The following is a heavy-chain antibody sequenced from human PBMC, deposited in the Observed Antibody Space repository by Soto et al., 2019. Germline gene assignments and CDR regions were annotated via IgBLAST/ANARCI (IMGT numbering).Heavy chain of an antibody. J-gene: IGHJ6*03. Sequence: GGSLRLSCAASGFTFSSYAMSWVRQAPGKGLEWVSAISGSGGSTYYADSVKGRFTISRDNSKNTLYLQMNSLRAEDTAVYYCAKDGMELLLFRRDMDVWGKGTTVTVSS. CDR1: GFTFSSYA. CDR2: ISGSGGST. V-gene: IGHV3-23*01. CDR3: AKDGMELLLFRRDMDV. D-gene: IGHD3-3*01.